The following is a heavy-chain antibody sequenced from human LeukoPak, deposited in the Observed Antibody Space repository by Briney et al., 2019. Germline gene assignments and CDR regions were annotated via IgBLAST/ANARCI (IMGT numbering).Heavy chain of an antibody. V-gene: IGHV4-34*01. J-gene: IGHJ4*02. CDR3: WYYDFWSGSLDY. Sequence: SETLSLTCAVYGGSFSGYYWSWIRQPPGKGLEWIGEINHSGSTNYNPSLKSRVTISVDTSKNQFSLKMSSVTAADTAVYYCWYYDFWSGSLDYWGQGTLVTVSS. CDR1: GGSFSGYY. D-gene: IGHD3-3*01. CDR2: INHSGST.